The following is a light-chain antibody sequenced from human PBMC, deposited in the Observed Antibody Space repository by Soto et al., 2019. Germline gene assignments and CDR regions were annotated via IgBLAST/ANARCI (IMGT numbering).Light chain of an antibody. V-gene: IGLV2-8*01. CDR2: EVN. Sequence: QSVLTQPPSASGSPGQSVTISCTGTSSDVGGYNYVSWYQQHPGKAPKVMIYEVNKRPSGVPDRFSGSKSGNTASLTVSGLQAEDEADYYCCSYAGSVRVFGTGTKLTVL. CDR1: SSDVGGYNY. CDR3: CSYAGSVRV. J-gene: IGLJ1*01.